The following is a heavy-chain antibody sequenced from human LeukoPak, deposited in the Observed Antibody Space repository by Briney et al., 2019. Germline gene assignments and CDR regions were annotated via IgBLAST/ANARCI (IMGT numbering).Heavy chain of an antibody. V-gene: IGHV3-64*01. CDR1: GFTFSTYS. J-gene: IGHJ4*02. CDR2: ISSNGVRK. Sequence: GALRLSCAASGFTFSTYSMYWVRQAPGKGLEFVSAISSNGVRKVYANSVRGRFTMSRDNSNNTLFLQMGSLRTEDMAVYYCARDRVGSSWSEFDYWGQGTLVTVSS. D-gene: IGHD6-13*01. CDR3: ARDRVGSSWSEFDY.